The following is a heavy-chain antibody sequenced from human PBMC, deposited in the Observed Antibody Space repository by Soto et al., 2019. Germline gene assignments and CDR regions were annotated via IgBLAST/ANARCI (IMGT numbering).Heavy chain of an antibody. CDR1: GGSISSGGYY. D-gene: IGHD4-4*01. V-gene: IGHV4-31*03. CDR2: IYYSGST. J-gene: IGHJ6*03. CDR3: AREYSNYDRYYYYYMDV. Sequence: QVQLQESGPGLVKPSQTLSLTCTVSGGSISSGGYYWSWIRQHPGKGLEWIGYIYYSGSTYYNPSLKIRVTISVDTSKNQFSLKLSSVTAADTAVYYCAREYSNYDRYYYYYMDVWGKGTTVTVSS.